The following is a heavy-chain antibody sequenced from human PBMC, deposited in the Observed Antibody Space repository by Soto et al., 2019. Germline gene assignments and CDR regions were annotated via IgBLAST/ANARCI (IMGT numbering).Heavy chain of an antibody. CDR1: GSTFSSYA. CDR2: IWYDGSNE. V-gene: IGHV3-33*01. Sequence: QVQLVESGGGVAQPGRSLRLSCAASGSTFSSYAMHWVRQAPGKGLEWVAVIWYDGSNEDYADSVKGRFTISRDNSKNTLFLLMNSLRVEDTAVYYCARGETGTFDRWGQGTLVTVSS. CDR3: ARGETGTFDR. D-gene: IGHD1-1*01. J-gene: IGHJ4*02.